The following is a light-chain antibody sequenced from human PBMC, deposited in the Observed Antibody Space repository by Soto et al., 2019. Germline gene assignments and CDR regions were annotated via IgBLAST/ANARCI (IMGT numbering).Light chain of an antibody. CDR1: QSVSSSY. CDR2: GAS. Sequence: EIVLTHSPGTLSLSPLERDTLXCRASQSVSSSYLAWYQQKPGQAPRLLIYGASSRATGIPDRFSGSGSGTDFTLTISRLEPEDFAVYYCQQYGSSPPITFGQGTRLEI. CDR3: QQYGSSPPIT. J-gene: IGKJ5*01. V-gene: IGKV3-20*01.